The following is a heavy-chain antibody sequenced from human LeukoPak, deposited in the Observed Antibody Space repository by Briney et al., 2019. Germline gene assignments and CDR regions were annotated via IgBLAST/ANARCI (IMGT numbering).Heavy chain of an antibody. D-gene: IGHD5-24*01. Sequence: SETLSLTCAVYGGSFSGYYWSWIRQPPGKGLEWIGEINHSGSTNYNPSLKSRVTISVDTSKNQFSLKLSSVTAADTAVYYCARGQVRWLHPPGYWGQGTLVTVSS. CDR2: INHSGST. CDR1: GGSFSGYY. J-gene: IGHJ4*02. V-gene: IGHV4-34*01. CDR3: ARGQVRWLHPPGY.